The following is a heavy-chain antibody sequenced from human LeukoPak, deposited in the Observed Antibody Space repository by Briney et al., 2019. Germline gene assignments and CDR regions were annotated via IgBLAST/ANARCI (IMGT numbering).Heavy chain of an antibody. Sequence: ASVKVSCKASGGTFNSYDINWVRQAPGQGLEWMGGIIPRLGTTKYIEKFQGRITITTDESTTTAYMELTSLRSEDTAVYYCAADGTDWGQGTLVTVSS. V-gene: IGHV1-69*05. J-gene: IGHJ4*02. CDR2: IIPRLGTT. CDR3: AADGTD. CDR1: GGTFNSYD.